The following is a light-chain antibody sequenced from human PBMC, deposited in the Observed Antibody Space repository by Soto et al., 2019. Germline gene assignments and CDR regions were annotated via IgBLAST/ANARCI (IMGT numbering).Light chain of an antibody. J-gene: IGKJ2*01. Sequence: DVVMTQSPLSLPVTLGQPASISCRSSQSLAYSDGNTYLNWFQQRPGQSPRRLIYKVSNRDSGVPDRFSGSGSGTDFTLKISRVEAEDVGFYYCMQGTHWPPYTFGQGTKLQI. V-gene: IGKV2-30*01. CDR3: MQGTHWPPYT. CDR2: KVS. CDR1: QSLAYSDGNTY.